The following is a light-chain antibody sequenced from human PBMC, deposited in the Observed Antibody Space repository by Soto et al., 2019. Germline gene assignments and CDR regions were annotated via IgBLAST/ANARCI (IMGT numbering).Light chain of an antibody. CDR1: RSDVGGYNY. J-gene: IGLJ2*01. CDR3: SSYTTSSTHVV. V-gene: IGLV2-14*01. CDR2: EVS. Sequence: QSALTQPASVSGSPGQSITISCTGTRSDVGGYNYVSWYQQYPGKAPKLIIYEVSDRPSGVSNRFSGSKSGNTASLTISGLQAEDEADYYCSSYTTSSTHVVFGGGTKLTVL.